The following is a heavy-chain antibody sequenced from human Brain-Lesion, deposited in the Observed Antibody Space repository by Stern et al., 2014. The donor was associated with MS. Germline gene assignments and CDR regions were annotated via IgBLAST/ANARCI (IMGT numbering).Heavy chain of an antibody. V-gene: IGHV1-8*01. J-gene: IGHJ4*02. CDR3: ARAVRNXLXSEY. D-gene: IGHD1-14*01. CDR1: GYTFSSYD. Sequence: QLVQSGAEVKKPGASVKVSCKASGYTFSSYDITWVRQASGHGLEWMGGMNPYSGNTGYAQKFKGRVSMTSDPSISTVYMELTSLTSDDTAVYFCARAVRNXLXSEYWGQGTLVTVSS. CDR2: MNPYSGNT.